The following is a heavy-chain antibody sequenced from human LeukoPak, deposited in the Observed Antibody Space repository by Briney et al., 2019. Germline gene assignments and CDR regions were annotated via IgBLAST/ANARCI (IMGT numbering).Heavy chain of an antibody. CDR2: THYSGST. CDR3: ASGYCGGACQLGGVDM. D-gene: IGHD2-21*02. J-gene: IGHJ3*02. Sequence: SETLSLTCTVSGGTISSYYWSWLRQPPGKGLEYIGYTHYSGSTNYNPSLKSRVTISLDTSGNQFSLKLSSVTAADTAVYYCASGYCGGACQLGGVDMWGQGTMVTVSS. V-gene: IGHV4-59*01. CDR1: GGTISSYY.